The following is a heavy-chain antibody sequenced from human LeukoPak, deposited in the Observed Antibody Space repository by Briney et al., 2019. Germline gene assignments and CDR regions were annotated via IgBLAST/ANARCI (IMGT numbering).Heavy chain of an antibody. CDR1: GFTFSNYA. CDR3: AKSQRENWFDP. J-gene: IGHJ5*02. Sequence: GGSLRLSCEASGFTFSNYAMNWVRQAPGKGLEWVSAISGDGGGTYYADSVKGRFTISRDNSKNTLYLQMNSLRAEDTAVYYCAKSQRENWFDPWGQGTLVTVSS. V-gene: IGHV3-23*01. CDR2: ISGDGGGT.